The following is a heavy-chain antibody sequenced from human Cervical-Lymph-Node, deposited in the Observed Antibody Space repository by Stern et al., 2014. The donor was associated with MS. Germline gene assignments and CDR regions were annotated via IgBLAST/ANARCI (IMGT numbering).Heavy chain of an antibody. CDR2: IIPIVGTA. V-gene: IGHV1-69*01. J-gene: IGHJ4*02. CDR1: GGTFSSYA. D-gene: IGHD3-22*01. CDR3: ARDRRHYDPSGGYYFDS. Sequence: VQLVESGAEVKKPGSSVKVSCTASGGTFSSYAISWVRHAPGQGPEWMGGIIPIVGTANYAPRFQGRVTITADESTYTAYMELSSLRSEDTAVYYCARDRRHYDPSGGYYFDSWGQGTLVTVSS.